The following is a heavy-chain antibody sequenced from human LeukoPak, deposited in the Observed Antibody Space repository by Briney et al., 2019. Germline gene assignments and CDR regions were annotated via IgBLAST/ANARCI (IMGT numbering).Heavy chain of an antibody. V-gene: IGHV3-23*01. D-gene: IGHD3-22*01. CDR3: AKYYDSSGYWHFDY. J-gene: IGHJ4*02. CDR2: ISGSGGST. CDR1: GFTFSSYA. Sequence: VGSLRLSCAASGFTFSSYAMSWVRQVPGKGLQWLSAISGSGGSTYYADSVKGRFTISRDNSNNTLYLQMNSLRAEDTAVYYCAKYYDSSGYWHFDYWGQGTLVTVSS.